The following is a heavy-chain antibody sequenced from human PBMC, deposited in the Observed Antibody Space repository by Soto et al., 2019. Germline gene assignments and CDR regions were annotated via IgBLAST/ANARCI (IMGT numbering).Heavy chain of an antibody. CDR1: GFTFSSYG. J-gene: IGHJ6*02. V-gene: IGHV3-30*18. CDR2: ISYDGSNK. D-gene: IGHD6-13*01. CDR3: AKDVYPPSSWLSLYGMDV. Sequence: QVQLVESGGGVVQPGRSLRLSCAASGFTFSSYGMHWVRQAPGKGLEWVAVISYDGSNKYYADSVKGRFTISRDNFKNTLYLQMNSLRAEDTAVYYCAKDVYPPSSWLSLYGMDVWGQGTTVTVSS.